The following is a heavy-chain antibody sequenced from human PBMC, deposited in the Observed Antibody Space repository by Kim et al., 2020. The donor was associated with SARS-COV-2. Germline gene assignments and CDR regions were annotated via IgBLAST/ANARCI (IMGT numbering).Heavy chain of an antibody. V-gene: IGHV3-30-3*01. CDR2: ISYDGSNK. CDR1: GFTFSSYA. Sequence: GGSLRLSCAASGFTFSSYAMHWVRQAPGKGLEWVAVISYDGSNKYYADSVKGRFTISRDNSKNTLYLQMNSLRAEDTAVYYCARDPCLVQCWWNWFDPWG. CDR3: ARDPCLVQCWWNWFDP. J-gene: IGHJ5*02. D-gene: IGHD6-13*01.